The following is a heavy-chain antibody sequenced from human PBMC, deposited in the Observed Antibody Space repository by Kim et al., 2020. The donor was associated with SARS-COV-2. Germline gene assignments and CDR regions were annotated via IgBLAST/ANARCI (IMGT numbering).Heavy chain of an antibody. Sequence: TYYNPSLKSRVTISVDTSKNQFSLKLSSVTAADTAVYYCARADGSGSYCEWGQGTLVTVSS. D-gene: IGHD3-10*01. CDR2: T. V-gene: IGHV4-31*02. CDR3: ARADGSGSYCE. J-gene: IGHJ4*02.